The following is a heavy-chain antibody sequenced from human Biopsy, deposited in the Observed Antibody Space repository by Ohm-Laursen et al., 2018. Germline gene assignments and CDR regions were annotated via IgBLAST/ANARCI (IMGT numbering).Heavy chain of an antibody. V-gene: IGHV4-4*07. CDR3: ASAGYNPDWNFDL. CDR2: IYPGGST. D-gene: IGHD5-24*01. J-gene: IGHJ2*01. Sequence: SDTLSLTCNVSGGDINNYYWSWIRQPAGKGLEWIGRIYPGGSTNYNPSLKSRVTMSVATSKKQLSLRRSSVTAADTAVYYCASAGYNPDWNFDLWGRGTRVTVSS. CDR1: GGDINNYY.